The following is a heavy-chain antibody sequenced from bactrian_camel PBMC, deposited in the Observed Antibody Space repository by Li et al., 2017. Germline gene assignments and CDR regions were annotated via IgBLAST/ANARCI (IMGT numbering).Heavy chain of an antibody. CDR3: ATVPRYSDYGQYDY. CDR1: GDTIGKYC. Sequence: HVQLVESGGGSVQVGGSLRLSCVVSGDTIGKYCMGWFRQAPGKGREGVACIDNDGTTYYKDAVKGRFTISQDNAKNTLYLQMNSLKFEDTALYYCATVPRYSDYGQYDYWGQGTQVTVS. V-gene: IGHV3S9*01. J-gene: IGHJ4*01. CDR2: IDNDGTT. D-gene: IGHD4*01.